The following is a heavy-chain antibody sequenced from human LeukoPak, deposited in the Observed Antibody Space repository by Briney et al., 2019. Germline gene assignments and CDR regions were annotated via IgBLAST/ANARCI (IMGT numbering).Heavy chain of an antibody. CDR3: AKDPNFYYCMDV. Sequence: PGGSLRLSCAASGFTFSSYAMSWVRQAPGKGLEWVSLISGSGGSTYYADSVKGRFTISRDNSKNTLYLQMNSLRAEDTAVYYCAKDPNFYYCMDVWGKGTTVTISS. CDR1: GFTFSSYA. V-gene: IGHV3-23*01. CDR2: ISGSGGST. J-gene: IGHJ6*03.